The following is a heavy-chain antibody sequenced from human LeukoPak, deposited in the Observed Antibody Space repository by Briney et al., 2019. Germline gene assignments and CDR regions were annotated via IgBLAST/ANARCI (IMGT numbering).Heavy chain of an antibody. J-gene: IGHJ6*02. CDR1: GFNFSGYG. CDR3: AKFVVQRLLRRGGGLDI. V-gene: IGHV3-30*18. CDR2: ISFDGNNK. Sequence: GGSLRLSCAASGFNFSGYGMHWVRQAPGKGLEWVSMISFDGNNKYYSDSVKGRFTISRDNSNSTLYLQMSSLTSEDTATYYCAKFVVQRLLRRGGGLDIWGQGTTVTVSS. D-gene: IGHD6-25*01.